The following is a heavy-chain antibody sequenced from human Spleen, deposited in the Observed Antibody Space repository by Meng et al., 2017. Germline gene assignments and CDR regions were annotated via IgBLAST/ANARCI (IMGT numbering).Heavy chain of an antibody. Sequence: EVQLVESGGGLVQRGGSLRLSCAASGFTFSSYAMSWVRQAPGKGLVWVSRINIDGSSTSYADSVKGRFTISRDNAKNTLFLQMTSLRAEDTAVYYCARPTAGVIIDYWGQGTLVTVSS. CDR3: ARPTAGVIIDY. CDR1: GFTFSSYA. CDR2: INIDGSST. J-gene: IGHJ4*02. D-gene: IGHD3-10*01. V-gene: IGHV3-74*01.